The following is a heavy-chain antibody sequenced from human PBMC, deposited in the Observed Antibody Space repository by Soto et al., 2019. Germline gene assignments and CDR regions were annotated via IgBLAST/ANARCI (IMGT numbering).Heavy chain of an antibody. Sequence: SLTCTVSGGSVSSGSYYWSWIRQPPGKGLEWIGYIYYSGSTNYNPSLKSRVTISVDTSKNQFSLKLSSVTAADTAVYYCARARIVVVTAIQDYWGQGTLVTVYS. D-gene: IGHD2-21*02. CDR3: ARARIVVVTAIQDY. CDR1: GGSVSSGSYY. J-gene: IGHJ4*02. CDR2: IYYSGST. V-gene: IGHV4-61*01.